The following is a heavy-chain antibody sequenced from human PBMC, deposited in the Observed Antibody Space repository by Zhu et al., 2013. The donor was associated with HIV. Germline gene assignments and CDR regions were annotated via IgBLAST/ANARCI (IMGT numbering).Heavy chain of an antibody. J-gene: IGHJ5*02. Sequence: QVHLVQSGAEVKKPGASVKVSCKVSGYTLSELSMHWVRQAPGKGLEWMGGFDPKDGETIHAQKFQGRVSMTEDTSTDTAYMELNSLRYEDTAVYYCATASDNWYDAWGQGTLVRRLL. V-gene: IGHV1-24*01. CDR2: FDPKDGET. CDR3: ATASDNWYDA. CDR1: GYTLSELS.